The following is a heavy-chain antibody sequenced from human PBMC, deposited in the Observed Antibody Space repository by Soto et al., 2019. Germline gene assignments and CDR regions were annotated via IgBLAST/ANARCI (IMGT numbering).Heavy chain of an antibody. CDR1: GGSISSYY. CDR2: IYYSGST. V-gene: IGHV4-59*01. CDR3: ARGDHWNDGIFDY. J-gene: IGHJ4*02. Sequence: ETRSLTCTVSGGSISSYYWSWIRQPPGKGLEWIGYIYYSGSTNYNPSLKSRVTISVDTSKNQFSLKLSSVTAADTAVYYCARGDHWNDGIFDYWGQGTLVTVSS. D-gene: IGHD1-1*01.